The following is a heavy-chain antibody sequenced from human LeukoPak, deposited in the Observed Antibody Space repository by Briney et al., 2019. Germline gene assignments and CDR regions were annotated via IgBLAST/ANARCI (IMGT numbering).Heavy chain of an antibody. CDR2: ISSSSSYI. J-gene: IGHJ6*03. CDR3: ARDKWDYYDSSGYYMDV. D-gene: IGHD3-22*01. Sequence: NPGGSLRLSCAASGFTFSSYSMSWVRQAPGKGLEWVSSISSSSSYIYYADSVKGRFPISRDNAKNSLYLQMNSLRAEDTAVYYCARDKWDYYDSSGYYMDVWGKGAMVTVSS. CDR1: GFTFSSYS. V-gene: IGHV3-21*01.